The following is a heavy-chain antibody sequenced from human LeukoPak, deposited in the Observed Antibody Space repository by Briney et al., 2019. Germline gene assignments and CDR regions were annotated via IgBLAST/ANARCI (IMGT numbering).Heavy chain of an antibody. CDR3: ARRYGSPDFDY. J-gene: IGHJ4*02. CDR1: GGSFSGYY. D-gene: IGHD1-26*01. Sequence: AETLSLTCAVYGGSFSGYYWGWIRQPPGKGLEWIGEINHSGSTNYNPSLKSQVTISVDTSKNQFSLKLSSVTAANTAVYYCARRYGSPDFDYWGQGTLVTVSS. V-gene: IGHV4-34*01. CDR2: INHSGST.